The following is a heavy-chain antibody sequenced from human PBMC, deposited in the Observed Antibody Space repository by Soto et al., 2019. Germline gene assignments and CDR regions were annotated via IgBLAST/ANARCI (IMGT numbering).Heavy chain of an antibody. V-gene: IGHV3-30-3*01. D-gene: IGHD3-3*01. CDR1: GFTFSSYS. Sequence: GGSLRLSCAASGFTFSSYSIHWVRQAPCKGLEWVAVISYDGINKYYADSVKGRFTISRDNSKNTLYLQMNSLRAEDTAVYYCARSYDFWSGYGPFDPWGQGTLVTVSS. J-gene: IGHJ5*02. CDR3: ARSYDFWSGYGPFDP. CDR2: ISYDGINK.